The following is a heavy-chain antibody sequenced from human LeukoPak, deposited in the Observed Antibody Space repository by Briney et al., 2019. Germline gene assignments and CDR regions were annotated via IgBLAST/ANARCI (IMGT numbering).Heavy chain of an antibody. CDR3: ARDQLGGDPDDYYYYYMDV. CDR2: IRSKTYGGAI. J-gene: IGHJ6*03. CDR1: GFFFGAYA. V-gene: IGHV3-49*03. D-gene: IGHD4-17*01. Sequence: PGGSLRLSCTTSGFFFGAYAMSWFRQAPGKGLEWVGFIRSKTYGGAIEYAASVKGRSTISRDDSKGIAYLQMNSLKTEDTAVYYCARDQLGGDPDDYYYYYMDVWGKGTTVTVSS.